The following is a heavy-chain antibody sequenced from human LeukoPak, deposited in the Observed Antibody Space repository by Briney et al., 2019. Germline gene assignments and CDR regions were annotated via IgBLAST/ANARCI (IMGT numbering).Heavy chain of an antibody. V-gene: IGHV3-23*01. CDR2: ISGSGVGT. Sequence: PGGSLRLSCAAFGFTFSSYAMSWVRQAPGKGLEWVSVISGSGVGTYYADSVKGRFTISRDNSKNTLYLQMNSLRAEDTAVYYCAKEIYGDSTGGRFQHWGQGTLVTVSS. J-gene: IGHJ1*01. CDR3: AKEIYGDSTGGRFQH. D-gene: IGHD4-17*01. CDR1: GFTFSSYA.